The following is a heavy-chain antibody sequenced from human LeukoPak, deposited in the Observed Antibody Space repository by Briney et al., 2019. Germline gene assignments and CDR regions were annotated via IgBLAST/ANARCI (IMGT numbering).Heavy chain of an antibody. CDR3: ARTSGSYFYYYGMDV. J-gene: IGHJ6*02. D-gene: IGHD1-26*01. Sequence: SATLSLTCTVSGGSISSYYWSWIRQPPGKGLEWIGYIYYSGSTNYNPSLKSRVTISVGTSKNQFSLKLSSVTAADTAVYYCARTSGSYFYYYGMDVWGQGTTVTVSS. CDR1: GGSISSYY. V-gene: IGHV4-59*01. CDR2: IYYSGST.